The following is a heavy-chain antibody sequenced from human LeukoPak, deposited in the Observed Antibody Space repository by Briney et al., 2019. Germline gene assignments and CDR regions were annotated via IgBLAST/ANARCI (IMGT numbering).Heavy chain of an antibody. CDR1: GGSFSGYY. CDR2: INHSGST. J-gene: IGHJ3*02. CDR3: ARRRGRYFDWLSNAFDI. D-gene: IGHD3-9*01. Sequence: PSETLSLTCAVYGGSFSGYYWSWILQPPGKGLEWIGEINHSGSTNYNPSLKSRVTISVDTSKNQFSLKLSSVTAADTAVYYCARRRGRYFDWLSNAFDIWGQGTMVTVSS. V-gene: IGHV4-34*01.